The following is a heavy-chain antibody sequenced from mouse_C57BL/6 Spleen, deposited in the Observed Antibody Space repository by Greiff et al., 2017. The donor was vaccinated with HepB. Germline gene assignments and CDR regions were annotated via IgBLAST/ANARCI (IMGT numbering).Heavy chain of an antibody. D-gene: IGHD1-1*01. J-gene: IGHJ1*03. CDR2: IWGGGST. CDR3: AKHRFTTVVAPGYFDV. Sequence: VMLVESGPGLVAPSQTLSITCTVSGFSLTSYGVDWVRQPPGKGLEWLGVIWGGGSTNYNSALMSRLSISKDNSKSQVFLKMNSLQTDDTAMYYCAKHRFTTVVAPGYFDVWGTGTTVTVSS. CDR1: GFSLTSYG. V-gene: IGHV2-9*01.